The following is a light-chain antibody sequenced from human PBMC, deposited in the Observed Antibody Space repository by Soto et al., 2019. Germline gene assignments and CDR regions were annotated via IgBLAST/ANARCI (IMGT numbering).Light chain of an antibody. CDR3: QHYGSSRYT. CDR1: QSVTISY. V-gene: IGKV3-20*01. J-gene: IGKJ2*01. CDR2: GAS. Sequence: EVVLTQSPGTLSLSPGERATLSCRVSQSVTISYLAWYQLKPGQAPRLLIYGASHRATGIPDRFSVSGSGTDFTLIISRLEPEDFAVYYCQHYGSSRYTFGRGTKLEIK.